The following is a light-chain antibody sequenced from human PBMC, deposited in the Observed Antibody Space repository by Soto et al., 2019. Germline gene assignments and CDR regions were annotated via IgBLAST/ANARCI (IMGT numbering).Light chain of an antibody. Sequence: VMTQSPATLSVSPGERAALSCRASQSVSTNLAWYQQKPGQPPRLLIYFASTRATAVPARFTAGGSGTEFNLTISSLEPEDFAVYYCQQRSSWPPITFGGGTKVDI. CDR1: QSVSTN. CDR3: QQRSSWPPIT. J-gene: IGKJ4*01. CDR2: FAS. V-gene: IGKV3-11*01.